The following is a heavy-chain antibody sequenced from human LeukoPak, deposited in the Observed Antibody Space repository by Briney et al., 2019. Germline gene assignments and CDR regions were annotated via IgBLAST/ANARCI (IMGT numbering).Heavy chain of an antibody. CDR3: AKDRD. CDR1: GFTFSNYA. D-gene: IGHD3-10*01. Sequence: GGSLRLSCAASGFTFSNYAMSWVRQAPGKGLEWVSSISGSGVSTYYADSVKGRFTISRDNSKSMLFLQMDSLRAEDTAVYYCAKDRDWGQGTLVTVSS. CDR2: ISGSGVST. V-gene: IGHV3-23*01. J-gene: IGHJ4*02.